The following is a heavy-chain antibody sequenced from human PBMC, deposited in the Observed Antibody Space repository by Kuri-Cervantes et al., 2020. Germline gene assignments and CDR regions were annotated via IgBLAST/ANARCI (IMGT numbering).Heavy chain of an antibody. CDR3: ATRVDCSGGSCYSGHAFDI. CDR1: SYTFTSYG. V-gene: IGHV1-18*01. Sequence: ASVKVSCKASSYTFTSYGISWVRQAPGQGLEWMGWISAYNGNTNYAQKLQGRVTMTTDTSTSTAYMELRSLRSDDTAVYYCATRVDCSGGSCYSGHAFDIWGQGTMVTVSS. D-gene: IGHD2-15*01. CDR2: ISAYNGNT. J-gene: IGHJ3*02.